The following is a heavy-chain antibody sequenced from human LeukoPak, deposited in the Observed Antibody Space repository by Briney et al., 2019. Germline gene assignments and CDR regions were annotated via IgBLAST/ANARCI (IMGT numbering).Heavy chain of an antibody. CDR3: ARGRGDYSSSWYEPFDY. V-gene: IGHV1-69*13. D-gene: IGHD6-13*01. J-gene: IGHJ4*02. Sequence: ASVKVSCKASGGTFSSYAISWVRQAPGQGLEWMGGIIPIFGTANYAQKFQGRVTITADESTSTAYMELSSLGSEDTAVYYCARGRGDYSSSWYEPFDYWGLGTLVTVSS. CDR1: GGTFSSYA. CDR2: IIPIFGTA.